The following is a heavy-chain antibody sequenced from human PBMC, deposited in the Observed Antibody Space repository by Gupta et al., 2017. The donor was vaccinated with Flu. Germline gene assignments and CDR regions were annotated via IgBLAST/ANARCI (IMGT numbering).Heavy chain of an antibody. D-gene: IGHD2-2*01. V-gene: IGHV3-33*01. J-gene: IGHJ5*02. CDR1: GFTFSSHG. Sequence: QVQLVESGGGVVQPGRSLRLSCAASGFTFSSHGMHWVRQAPGKGLEWVAVRWYDGSNKYYADSVKGRGTSARDNSKNTLYLQMNSMRAEDMVVDYCAIEVVDIVGGPAASSYWFDPWVQGNLVTVSS. CDR2: RWYDGSNK. CDR3: AIEVVDIVGGPAASSYWFDP.